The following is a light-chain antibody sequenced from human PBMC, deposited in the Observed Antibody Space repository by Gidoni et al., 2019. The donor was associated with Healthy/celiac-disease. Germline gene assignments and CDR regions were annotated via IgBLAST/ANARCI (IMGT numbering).Light chain of an antibody. J-gene: IGKJ3*01. V-gene: IGKV1-5*03. CDR1: QSISSW. CDR2: KAS. CDR3: QQYPFT. Sequence: DIHMTQSPSTLSASVADRVTITCRASQSISSWLAWYQQKPGKAPKLLIYKASSLESGVPSRFTGSGSGTEFTLTISSLQPDDFATYYCQQYPFTFGPGTKVDIK.